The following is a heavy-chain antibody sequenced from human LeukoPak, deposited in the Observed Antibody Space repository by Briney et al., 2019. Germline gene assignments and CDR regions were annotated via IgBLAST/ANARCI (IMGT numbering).Heavy chain of an antibody. CDR3: ARRCSSTSCYVGPAYGMDV. CDR1: GYTFTGYY. D-gene: IGHD2-2*01. J-gene: IGHJ6*02. Sequence: ASVKVSCKASGYTFTGYYMHWVRQAPGQGLEWMGRINPNSGGTNYAQKFQGRVTMTRDTSISTAYMELSRLRSDGTAVYYCARRCSSTSCYVGPAYGMDVWGQGTTVTVSS. CDR2: INPNSGGT. V-gene: IGHV1-2*06.